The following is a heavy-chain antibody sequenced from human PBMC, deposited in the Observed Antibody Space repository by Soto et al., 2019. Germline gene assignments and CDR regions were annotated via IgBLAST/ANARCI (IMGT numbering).Heavy chain of an antibody. CDR1: GYTFTDQY. J-gene: IGHJ5*02. CDR2: INPKSGVT. CDR3: AREIRGGGTLNWFDP. V-gene: IGHV1-2*02. Sequence: QVQLVQSGAEVKKPGASVKVSCKASGYTFTDQYLHWVRQAPGQGLEWMGWINPKSGVTKYVQKFKGSVTMTSDTSINTAYMDLSRLRSDDSAVYYCAREIRGGGTLNWFDPWGQGTLVTVSS. D-gene: IGHD2-15*01.